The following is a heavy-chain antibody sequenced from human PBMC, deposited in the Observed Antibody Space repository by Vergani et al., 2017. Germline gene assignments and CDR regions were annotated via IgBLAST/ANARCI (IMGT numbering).Heavy chain of an antibody. V-gene: IGHV3-23*04. J-gene: IGHJ4*02. D-gene: IGHD3-22*01. CDR1: GFTFSACP. CDR3: ARLSYDTTPYLQGGYDC. CDR2: ISARYPST. Sequence: EVQLVESGGGLVKRGGSLRLSCVASGFTFSACPMTWVRQAPGKGLEWVSAISARYPSTYYADSVKGRFTISRDNSKNMLYLQMNSLRAEDTAVYYCARLSYDTTPYLQGGYDCWGQGTLVSVSS.